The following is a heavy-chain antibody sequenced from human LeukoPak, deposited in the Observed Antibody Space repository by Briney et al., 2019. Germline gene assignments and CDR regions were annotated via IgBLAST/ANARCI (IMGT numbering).Heavy chain of an antibody. Sequence: SSETLSLTCTVSGGSISSYYWSWIRQPPGKGLEWIGYIYYSGSTNYNPSLKSRVTISVDTSKNQFSLRLSSVTAADTAVYYCARVHGGVLRYFERAYYFDYWGQGTLVTVSS. CDR3: ARVHGGVLRYFERAYYFDY. CDR2: IYYSGST. V-gene: IGHV4-59*01. CDR1: GGSISSYY. D-gene: IGHD3-9*01. J-gene: IGHJ4*02.